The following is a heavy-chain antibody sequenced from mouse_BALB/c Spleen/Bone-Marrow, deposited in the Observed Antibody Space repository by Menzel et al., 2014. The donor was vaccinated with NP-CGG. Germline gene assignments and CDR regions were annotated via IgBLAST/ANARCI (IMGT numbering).Heavy chain of an antibody. Sequence: QVQLKQSGAELVRPGVSVKISCKGSGYTFTDYALHWVKQSHAKSLEWIGIISTYYGDASYNQKFKGKATTTVDKSSSTAYMELARLTSEDSAIYYCARSDGFDYWGQGTSLTVSS. CDR3: ARSDGFDY. CDR1: GYTFTDYA. V-gene: IGHV1S137*01. J-gene: IGHJ2*02. D-gene: IGHD2-3*01. CDR2: ISTYYGDA.